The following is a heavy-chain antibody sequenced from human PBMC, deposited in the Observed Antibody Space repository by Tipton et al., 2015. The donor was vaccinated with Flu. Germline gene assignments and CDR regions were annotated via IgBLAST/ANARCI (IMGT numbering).Heavy chain of an antibody. V-gene: IGHV3-66*01. Sequence: GSLRLSCAVSGFTVSPNYMSWVRQAPGKGLEWVSAIHGVDSTYYADSVKGRFTISRDNSKNTLYLQMNTLSPEDTAVYFCARGTSVTNFFDYWGQGTLVTVS. CDR3: ARGTSVTNFFDY. D-gene: IGHD4-17*01. CDR2: IHGVDST. CDR1: GFTVSPNY. J-gene: IGHJ4*02.